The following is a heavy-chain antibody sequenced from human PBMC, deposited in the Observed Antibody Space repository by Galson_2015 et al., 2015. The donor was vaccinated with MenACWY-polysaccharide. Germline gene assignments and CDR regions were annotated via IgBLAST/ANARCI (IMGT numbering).Heavy chain of an antibody. J-gene: IGHJ4*02. CDR2: IKSKTDGGTT. CDR1: GFTFSNAW. CDR3: TATKYCGGDCR. Sequence: SLRLSCAASGFTFSNAWMSWVRQAPGKGLEWVGRIKSKTDGGTTDYTAPVKGRFTISRDDSKNTLYLQMNSLKTEDTAVYYCTATKYCGGDCRWSQGTLVTVSS. D-gene: IGHD2-21*02. V-gene: IGHV3-15*01.